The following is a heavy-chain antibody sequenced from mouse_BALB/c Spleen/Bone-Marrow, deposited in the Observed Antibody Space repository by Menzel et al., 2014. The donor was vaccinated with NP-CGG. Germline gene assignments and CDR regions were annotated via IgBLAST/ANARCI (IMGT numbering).Heavy chain of an antibody. J-gene: IGHJ3*01. CDR3: AREYGNYVSFAY. D-gene: IGHD2-10*02. Sequence: EVQVVESGGGLVKPGGSLRLSCATSGFTFTDYYMSWVRQPPGKALEWLGFILHKANGYTTEYSASVKGRFTISRDNSQSILYLQMNTLRAEDSAAYYCAREYGNYVSFAYWGQGTLVTVSA. CDR1: GFTFTDYY. CDR2: ILHKANGYTT. V-gene: IGHV7-3*02.